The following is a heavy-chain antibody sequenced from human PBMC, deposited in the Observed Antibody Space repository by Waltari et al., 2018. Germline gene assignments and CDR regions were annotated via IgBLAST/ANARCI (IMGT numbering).Heavy chain of an antibody. CDR1: GYTFTGYY. CDR3: SRVLSRVAANYGNGDY. V-gene: IGHV1-2*02. J-gene: IGHJ4*02. D-gene: IGHD2-15*01. CDR2: IQPNSGGT. Sequence: QVQLVQSGAEVKKPGASVKVSCKASGYTFTGYYMHWVRQAPGQGLEWMGWIQPNSGGTNHAQKVQGKVNMTREKAISTDSLERSRLRSDETAVYYCSRVLSRVAANYGNGDYWGQGTLVTVSS.